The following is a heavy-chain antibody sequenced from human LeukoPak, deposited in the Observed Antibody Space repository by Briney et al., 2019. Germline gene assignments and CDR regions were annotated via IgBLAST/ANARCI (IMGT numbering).Heavy chain of an antibody. Sequence: SETLSLTCAVYGGSFSGYYWSWIRQPPGKGLEWIGETNHSGSTNYNPSLKSRVTISVDTSKNQFSLKLSSVTAADTAVYYCARGCIPSWGRHYYFDYWGQGTLVTVSS. CDR3: ARGCIPSWGRHYYFDY. V-gene: IGHV4-34*01. J-gene: IGHJ4*02. CDR2: TNHSGST. D-gene: IGHD3-16*01. CDR1: GGSFSGYY.